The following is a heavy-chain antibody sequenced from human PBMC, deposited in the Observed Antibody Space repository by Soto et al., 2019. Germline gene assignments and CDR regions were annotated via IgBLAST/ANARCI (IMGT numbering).Heavy chain of an antibody. D-gene: IGHD3-3*01. CDR3: ARGTTLFGVFN. J-gene: IGHJ6*04. Sequence: PGGSLRLSCAASGFTFSAYSMNWVRQAPGKGLEWVSHITSSSGTIYYADSVKGRFTISRDNAKNSLYLQMDSLRAEDTAVYYCARGTTLFGVFNWGKGTTVTVSS. CDR2: ITSSSGTI. CDR1: GFTFSAYS. V-gene: IGHV3-48*01.